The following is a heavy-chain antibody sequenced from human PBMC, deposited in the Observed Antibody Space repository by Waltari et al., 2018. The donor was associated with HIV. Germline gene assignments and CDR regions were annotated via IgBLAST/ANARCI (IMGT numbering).Heavy chain of an antibody. D-gene: IGHD2-8*01. V-gene: IGHV3-15*07. CDR1: GFTLIKPW. CDR2: IKEQPDDGTT. Sequence: VNLVESGGGLVKPGGSLRLPRLASGFTLIKPWMNWLRQVPGQGVGWVGRIKEQPDDGTTHYAAPLKRRFTITRDDSKNTLYLLMNSLRTEDTAVYYCTTGGVLYAFDSWGQGTLVTVSS. J-gene: IGHJ3*02. CDR3: TTGGVLYAFDS.